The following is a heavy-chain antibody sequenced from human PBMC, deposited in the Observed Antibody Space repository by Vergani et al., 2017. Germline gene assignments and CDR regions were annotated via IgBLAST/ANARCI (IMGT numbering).Heavy chain of an antibody. D-gene: IGHD3-9*01. J-gene: IGHJ6*02. CDR3: ARETDTGSSVSYNYYAMDV. Sequence: EVQLLESGGGSAQPGESLRLSCAASGFTFSDHYMSWVRQAPGKGLEWISYMSSGDSIYYADSVKGRFTVSRDNTKNTLYLQMNSLRAEDTAVYYCARETDTGSSVSYNYYAMDVWGQGTTVSVSS. V-gene: IGHV3-69-1*02. CDR2: MSSGDSI. CDR1: GFTFSDHY.